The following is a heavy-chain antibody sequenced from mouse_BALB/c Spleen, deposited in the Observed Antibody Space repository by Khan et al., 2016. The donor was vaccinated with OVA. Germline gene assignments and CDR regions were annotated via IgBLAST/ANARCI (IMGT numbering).Heavy chain of an antibody. J-gene: IGHJ3*01. Sequence: VQLQQSGAELVKPGASVKLSCKASGYTFTSYYLYWVRQRPGQGLEWIGEINPNNGGTNFNEKFKSKATLTVDKSSSTAYMQLSRLTSEDSAVFYCTRSGYGSFAYWGQGTLVTVSA. V-gene: IGHV1S81*02. D-gene: IGHD2-2*01. CDR2: INPNNGGT. CDR3: TRSGYGSFAY. CDR1: GYTFTSYY.